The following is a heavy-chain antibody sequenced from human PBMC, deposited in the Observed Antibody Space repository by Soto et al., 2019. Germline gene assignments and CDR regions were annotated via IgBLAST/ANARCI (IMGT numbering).Heavy chain of an antibody. D-gene: IGHD1-1*01. CDR1: GYDVSGYL. CDR3: ARHHMGTYHVDV. J-gene: IGHJ6*03. CDR2: IYPGDSNT. Sequence: GAALKISCAGCGYDVSGYLIGWVRQLPGKGLEWMGIIYPGDSNTFYSPSFEGQVTISADTSISTAYLRWNSLKASDSAIYYCARHHMGTYHVDVWGEGTTVTVSS. V-gene: IGHV5-51*01.